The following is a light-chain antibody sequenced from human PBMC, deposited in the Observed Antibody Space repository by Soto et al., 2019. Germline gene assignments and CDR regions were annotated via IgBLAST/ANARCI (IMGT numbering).Light chain of an antibody. J-gene: IGLJ3*02. CDR2: LDRSGSY. CDR3: DTSYSNTQKV. V-gene: IGLV4-60*02. CDR1: SGHNTYI. Sequence: QSVLTQSSSASASLGSSVKLTCILSSGHNTYIIAWHQQQPGKAPRFLMTLDRSGSYNRGSGVPDRFSGSSSGADRYLTISNLQFEDEGDYYCDTSYSNTQKVFGGGTKLTVL.